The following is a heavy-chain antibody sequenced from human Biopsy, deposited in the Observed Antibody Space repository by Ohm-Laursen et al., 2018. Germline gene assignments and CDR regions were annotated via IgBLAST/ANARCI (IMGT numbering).Heavy chain of an antibody. D-gene: IGHD6-19*01. J-gene: IGHJ3*02. CDR3: AKHGSGWTGDDAFHI. CDR2: ISYSRDT. CDR1: GGSISGSS. V-gene: IGHV4-59*08. Sequence: SETLSLTCTVSGGSISGSSWSWIRQAPGKGLEWIGYISYSRDTNYNPSLKSRITISVDTSKNQFSLKLTSVTAAVTAVYYCAKHGSGWTGDDAFHIWGQGTMVTVSS.